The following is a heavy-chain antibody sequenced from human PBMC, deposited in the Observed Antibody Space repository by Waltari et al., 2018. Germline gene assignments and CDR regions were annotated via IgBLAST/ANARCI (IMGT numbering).Heavy chain of an antibody. CDR2: IYDSGTT. CDR3: ATHPPSQLGVVLNWFDP. CDR1: GGSLSSSPLF. J-gene: IGHJ5*02. D-gene: IGHD3-16*01. V-gene: IGHV4-39*01. Sequence: QLQLQESGPGLVKPSETLSPTCTVSGGSLSSSPLFWGWIRQPLGKGLEWIGSIYDSGTTYYNPSLKSRVTISVDTSKNQFSLKVNSVTAADTAVYYCATHPPSQLGVVLNWFDPWGQGILVTVSS.